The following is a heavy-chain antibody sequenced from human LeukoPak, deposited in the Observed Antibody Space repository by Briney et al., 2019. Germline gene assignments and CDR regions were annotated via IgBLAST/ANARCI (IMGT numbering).Heavy chain of an antibody. CDR1: GGSIRSYY. CDR2: IYYSGST. J-gene: IGHJ2*01. V-gene: IGHV4-59*01. CDR3: ARVYYSSSYDYWYFDL. Sequence: SETLSLTCTVSGGSIRSYYWSWIRQPPGKGLEWIGYIYYSGSTNYNPSLKRRVTISVDTSKNQFSLKLSSVTAADTAVYYCARVYYSSSYDYWYFDLWGRGTLVTVSS. D-gene: IGHD6-13*01.